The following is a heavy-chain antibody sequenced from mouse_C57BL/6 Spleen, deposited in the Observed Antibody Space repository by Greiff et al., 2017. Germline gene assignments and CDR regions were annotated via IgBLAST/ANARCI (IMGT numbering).Heavy chain of an antibody. J-gene: IGHJ4*01. CDR2: IDPNSGGT. V-gene: IGHV1-72*01. CDR3: ARGDGYSAMDY. CDR1: GYTFTSYW. D-gene: IGHD2-3*01. Sequence: VQLQQPGAELVKPGASVKLSCKASGYTFTSYWMHWVKQRPGRGLEWIGRIDPNSGGTKYNEKFKTKATLTVDKPSSTAYMQLNSLTSEDSAVYCCARGDGYSAMDYWGQGTSVTVSS.